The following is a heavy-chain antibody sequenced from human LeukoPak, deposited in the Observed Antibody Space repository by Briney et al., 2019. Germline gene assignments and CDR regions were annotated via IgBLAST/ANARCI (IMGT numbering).Heavy chain of an antibody. V-gene: IGHV4-39*02. D-gene: IGHD2-15*01. Sequence: SETLSLTCTVSGGSISSSSYYWGWIRQPPGKGLEWIGSIYYSGSTYYNPSLKSRVTLSVDTSKNQFSLKLSSVTAADTAVYFCAREGGGVDFWGQGTLVTVSS. CDR1: GGSISSSSYY. J-gene: IGHJ4*02. CDR3: AREGGGVDF. CDR2: IYYSGST.